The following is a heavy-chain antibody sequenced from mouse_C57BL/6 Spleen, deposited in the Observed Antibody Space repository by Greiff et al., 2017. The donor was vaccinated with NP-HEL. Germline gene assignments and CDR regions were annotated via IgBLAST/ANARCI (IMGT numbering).Heavy chain of an antibody. CDR2: IDPSDSYT. Sequence: QVQLQQPGAELVKPGASVKLSCKASGYTFTSYWVQWVKQRPGQGLEWIGEIDPSDSYTNYNQKFKGKATLTVDTSSSTAYMQLSSLTSEDSAVYYCARGFITTVVNYWGQGTTLTVSS. CDR1: GYTFTSYW. CDR3: ARGFITTVVNY. J-gene: IGHJ2*01. V-gene: IGHV1-50*01. D-gene: IGHD1-1*01.